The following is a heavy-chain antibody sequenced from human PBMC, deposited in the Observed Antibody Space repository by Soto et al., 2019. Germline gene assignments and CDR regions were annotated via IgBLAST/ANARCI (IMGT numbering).Heavy chain of an antibody. V-gene: IGHV1-69*01. CDR2: IIPFFGTA. CDR1: GGTFSSYA. CDR3: ARERRYYDSSGSGGRNNWFDP. J-gene: IGHJ5*02. Sequence: QVQLVQSGAEVKKPGSSVKVSCKASGGTFSSYAISWVRQAPGQGLEWMGGIIPFFGTANYAQKFQGRVTITADESTSTAYMELSSLSSEDTAVYYCARERRYYDSSGSGGRNNWFDPWGQGTLVTVSS. D-gene: IGHD3-22*01.